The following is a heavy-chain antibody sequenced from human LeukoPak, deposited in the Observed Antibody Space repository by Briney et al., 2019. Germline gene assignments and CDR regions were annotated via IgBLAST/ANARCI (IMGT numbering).Heavy chain of an antibody. V-gene: IGHV1-69*13. CDR2: IIPIFGTA. CDR3: ASADSSGLQYKIDY. J-gene: IGHJ4*02. D-gene: IGHD3-22*01. CDR1: GGTFSSYA. Sequence: SVKVSCKASGGTFSSYAISWVRQAPGQGLEWMGGIIPIFGTANYAQKFQGRVTITADESTSTAYMELSSLRFEDTAVYYCASADSSGLQYKIDYWGQGTLVTVSS.